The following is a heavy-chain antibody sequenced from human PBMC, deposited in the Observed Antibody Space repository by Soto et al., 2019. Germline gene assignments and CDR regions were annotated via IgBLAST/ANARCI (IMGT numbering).Heavy chain of an antibody. Sequence: QITLKESGPTLVKPTQTLTLTCTFSGFSLTTSGVGVSWIRQPPGKALEWLAVIYWDNDKRFSPSLKTRLTITNDTSKSQVVLTLTNMDPLDTATYYCSQGGSGSDYGMDVWGQGTTVTVSS. D-gene: IGHD3-10*01. V-gene: IGHV2-5*02. CDR1: GFSLTTSGVG. CDR3: SQGGSGSDYGMDV. J-gene: IGHJ6*02. CDR2: IYWDNDK.